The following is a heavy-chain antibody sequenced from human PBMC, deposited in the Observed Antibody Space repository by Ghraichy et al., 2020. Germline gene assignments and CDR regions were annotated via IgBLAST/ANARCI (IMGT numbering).Heavy chain of an antibody. Sequence: GGSLRLSCAASGFTFDDYAMHWVRQAPGKGLEWVSLISGDGGSTYYADSVKGRFTISRDNSKNSLYLQMNSLRTEDTALCYCAKGAALYYYGMDVWGQGTTVTVSS. J-gene: IGHJ6*02. V-gene: IGHV3-43*02. CDR2: ISGDGGST. CDR1: GFTFDDYA. CDR3: AKGAALYYYGMDV.